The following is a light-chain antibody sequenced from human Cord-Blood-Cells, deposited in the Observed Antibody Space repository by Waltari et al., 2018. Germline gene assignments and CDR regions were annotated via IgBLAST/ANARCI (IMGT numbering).Light chain of an antibody. CDR3: CSYAGSWV. CDR1: SSDVGSYNL. CDR2: EGS. Sequence: QSALTQPASVSGSPGQSITISCTGTSSDVGSYNLVSLYQQHPGKAPKLMIYEGSKRPSGVSNRFPGSKSSNPASRTISGLQAEDAAGYYCCSYAGSWVFGGGTKLTVL. J-gene: IGLJ3*02. V-gene: IGLV2-23*01.